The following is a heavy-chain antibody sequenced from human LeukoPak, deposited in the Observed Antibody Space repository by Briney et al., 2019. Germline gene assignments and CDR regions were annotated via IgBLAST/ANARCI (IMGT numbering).Heavy chain of an antibody. V-gene: IGHV4-30-2*01. CDR2: IYHSGST. CDR1: GGSISSGGYS. CDR3: ARGGRYYDILTGYYPYYFDY. J-gene: IGHJ4*02. Sequence: SETLSLTCAVSGGSISSGGYSWSWIRQPPGKGLEWIGYIYHSGSTYYNPSLKSRVTISVDRSKNQFSLKLSSVTAADTAVYYCARGGRYYDILTGYYPYYFDYWGKGTLVTVSS. D-gene: IGHD3-9*01.